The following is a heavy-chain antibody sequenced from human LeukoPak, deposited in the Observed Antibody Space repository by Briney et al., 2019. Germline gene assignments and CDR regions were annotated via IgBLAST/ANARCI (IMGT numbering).Heavy chain of an antibody. Sequence: SETLSLTCAVSGGSISNYYWSWIRQPPGKGLEWIGYIYYSGSTNYNPSLKSRVTISVDMSKNQFSLKLSSVTAADTAVYYCARVDYDILTWSYYFDYWGQGTLVTVSS. D-gene: IGHD3-9*01. V-gene: IGHV4-59*08. CDR1: GGSISNYY. CDR2: IYYSGST. CDR3: ARVDYDILTWSYYFDY. J-gene: IGHJ4*02.